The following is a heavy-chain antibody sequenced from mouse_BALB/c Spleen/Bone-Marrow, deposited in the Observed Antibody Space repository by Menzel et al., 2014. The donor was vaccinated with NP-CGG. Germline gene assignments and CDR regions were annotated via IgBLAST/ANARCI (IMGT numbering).Heavy chain of an antibody. CDR3: AKNGGYDGWFAY. J-gene: IGHJ3*01. CDR2: IWRGGST. Sequence: QVQLKESGPSLVQPSQSLSITCTVSGFSLTSYGVHWVRQSPGKGLEWLGVIWRGGSTDYNAAFTSRLSITKDNSKSQVFFKMNSLQADDTAIYYCAKNGGYDGWFAYWGQGTLVTVSA. D-gene: IGHD2-14*01. CDR1: GFSLTSYG. V-gene: IGHV2-5-1*01.